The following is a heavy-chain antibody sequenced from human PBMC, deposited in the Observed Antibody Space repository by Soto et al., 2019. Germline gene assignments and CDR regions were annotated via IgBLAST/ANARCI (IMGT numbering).Heavy chain of an antibody. CDR1: GNSISSSSYY. J-gene: IGHJ4*02. Sequence: SETLSVTCTVSGNSISSSSYYWGWIRQPPGKGLEWIGSIYYSWSTYYNPSLKSRVTISVDTSKNQFSLKLSSVTAADTAVYYCARQMGAMVRGVITLYWGQGTLVTVSS. CDR2: IYYSWST. CDR3: ARQMGAMVRGVITLY. D-gene: IGHD3-10*01. V-gene: IGHV4-39*01.